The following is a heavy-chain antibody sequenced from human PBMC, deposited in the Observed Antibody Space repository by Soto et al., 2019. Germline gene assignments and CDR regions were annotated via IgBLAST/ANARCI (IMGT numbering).Heavy chain of an antibody. CDR2: INPNSGNT. CDR3: ARADGSSHDAFDI. Sequence: ASVKVSCNASGYNFNGYHVHWVLQASGQGLEWMGLINPNSGNTGYAEKFQGRVTLTRNSSISTDYMELRSLRFEETAVYYCARADGSSHDAFDIWGQGTMVT. J-gene: IGHJ3*02. V-gene: IGHV1-8*01. D-gene: IGHD3-10*01. CDR1: GYNFNGYH.